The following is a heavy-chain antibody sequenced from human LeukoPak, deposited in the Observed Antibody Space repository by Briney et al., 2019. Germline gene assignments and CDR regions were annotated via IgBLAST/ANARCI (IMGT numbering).Heavy chain of an antibody. V-gene: IGHV3-15*07. CDR2: IRSKADGGTP. J-gene: IGHJ4*02. CDR3: TTRSPARYCRDGACYSSADY. CDR1: GFSFSDAW. Sequence: GGSLRLSCAASGFSFSDAWMNWVRQAPGKGLEWVGQIRSKADGGTPDYIAPVKGRFTISRDDSKDTLYLQMNSLNTEDTAMYYCTTRSPARYCRDGACYSSADYWGQGTLVTVSS. D-gene: IGHD2-15*01.